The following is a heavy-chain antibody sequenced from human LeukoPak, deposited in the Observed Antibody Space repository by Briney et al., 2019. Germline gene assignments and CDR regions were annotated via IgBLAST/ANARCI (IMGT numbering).Heavy chain of an antibody. CDR2: ISSSSSTI. V-gene: IGHV3-48*04. CDR1: GFTFSSYS. D-gene: IGHD5-12*01. J-gene: IGHJ4*02. Sequence: GGSLRLSCAASGFTFSSYSVNWVRQAPGKGLEWVSYISSSSSTIYYADSVKGRFTISRDNAKNSLYLQMNSLRAEDTAVYYCARSQGFSGYGSYFDYWGQGTLVTVSA. CDR3: ARSQGFSGYGSYFDY.